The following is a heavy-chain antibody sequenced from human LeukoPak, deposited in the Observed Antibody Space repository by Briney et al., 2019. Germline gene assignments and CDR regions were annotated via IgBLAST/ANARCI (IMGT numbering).Heavy chain of an antibody. D-gene: IGHD3-3*01. V-gene: IGHV1-69*05. J-gene: IGHJ5*02. CDR3: ARENRFVLRSLGVVIRFDP. CDR2: IIPIFGTA. Sequence: LVKVSCKASGGTFSSYAISWVRQAPGQGLEGMGGIIPIFGTANYAQKFQGRVTITTDESTSTAYIELSRLRSEDTAVYYCARENRFVLRSLGVVIRFDPWGQGTLVTVSS. CDR1: GGTFSSYA.